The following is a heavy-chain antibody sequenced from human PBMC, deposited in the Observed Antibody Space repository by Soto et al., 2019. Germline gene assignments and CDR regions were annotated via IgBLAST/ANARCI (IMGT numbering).Heavy chain of an antibody. CDR3: TSAGQYCTSTTCKAY. CDR2: IKSKNDGGTT. J-gene: IGHJ4*02. CDR1: GFGFTNSC. V-gene: IGHV3-15*07. D-gene: IGHD2-2*01. Sequence: GGSLRLSCAASGFGFTNSCMNWVRQAPGKGLEWVGRIKSKNDGGTTDYAAPVQGRFTISRDDSKTTIYLQMNSLKTEDTAVYYCTSAGQYCTSTTCKAYWGQGTPVTVSS.